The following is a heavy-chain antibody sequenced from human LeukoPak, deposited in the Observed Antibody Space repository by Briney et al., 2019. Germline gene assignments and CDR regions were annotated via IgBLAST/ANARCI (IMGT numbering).Heavy chain of an antibody. V-gene: IGHV3-33*01. CDR2: IWYDGSNK. CDR3: ARVYQLLGYYYGMGV. Sequence: PGGSLRLSCAASGFTFSSYGMHWVRQAPGKGLEWVAVIWYDGSNKYYADSVKGRFTISRDNSKNTLYPQMNSLRAEDTAVYYCARVYQLLGYYYGMGVWGQGTTVTVSS. CDR1: GFTFSSYG. D-gene: IGHD2-2*01. J-gene: IGHJ6*02.